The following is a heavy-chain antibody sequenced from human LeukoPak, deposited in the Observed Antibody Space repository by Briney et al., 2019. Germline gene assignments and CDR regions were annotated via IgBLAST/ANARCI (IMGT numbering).Heavy chain of an antibody. CDR1: GFTFSSYG. CDR2: ISYDGSNK. CDR3: AKAPYVSGAIDI. Sequence: GRSLRLSCAASGFTFSSYGMHWVRQAPGKGLEWVAVISYDGSNKYYADSVKGRFTISRDNSKNTLYLQMNSLRAEDTAVYYCAKAPYVSGAIDIWGQGTMVTVSS. D-gene: IGHD3-16*01. V-gene: IGHV3-30*18. J-gene: IGHJ3*02.